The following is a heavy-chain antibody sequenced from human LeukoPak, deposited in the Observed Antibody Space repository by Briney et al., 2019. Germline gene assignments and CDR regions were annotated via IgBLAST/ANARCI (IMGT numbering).Heavy chain of an antibody. D-gene: IGHD4-11*01. Sequence: ASVNVSCKASGFSFTSFGVTWVRQAPGQGLEWMGWISTYAGVTHYAEKFEDRVTMSIDTSTTTAYMELRSLRYDDTAVYYCARDSDYSGNGNGDWFDPWGQGTVVTVSS. CDR2: ISTYAGVT. CDR3: ARDSDYSGNGNGDWFDP. CDR1: GFSFTSFG. J-gene: IGHJ5*02. V-gene: IGHV1-18*04.